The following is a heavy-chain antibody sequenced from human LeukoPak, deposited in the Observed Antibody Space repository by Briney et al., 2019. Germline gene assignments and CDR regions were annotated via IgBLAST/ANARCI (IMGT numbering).Heavy chain of an antibody. D-gene: IGHD1-14*01. CDR1: GFTFSNYW. CDR2: IKQDGSEK. V-gene: IGHV3-7*03. CDR3: AKDGI. Sequence: GGSLRLSCAASGFTFSNYWMSWVHQAPGKGLEWVANIKQDGSEKYYVDSVKGRFTISRDNAKNSLFLQMNSLRAEDTAVYYCAKDGIWGQGTLVTVSS. J-gene: IGHJ4*02.